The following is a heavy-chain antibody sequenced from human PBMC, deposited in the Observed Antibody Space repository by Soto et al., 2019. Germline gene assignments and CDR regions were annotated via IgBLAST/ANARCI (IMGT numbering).Heavy chain of an antibody. D-gene: IGHD5-12*01. CDR2: IIPIFGTA. CDR3: ARGRYSGYDIFNFDY. V-gene: IGHV1-69*13. Sequence: SVKVSCNPSIGTFSSYAISWVRQAPGQGLEWMGGIIPIFGTANYAQKFQGRVTITADESTSTAYMELSSLRSEDTAVYYCARGRYSGYDIFNFDYWGQGTLVTVSS. CDR1: IGTFSSYA. J-gene: IGHJ4*02.